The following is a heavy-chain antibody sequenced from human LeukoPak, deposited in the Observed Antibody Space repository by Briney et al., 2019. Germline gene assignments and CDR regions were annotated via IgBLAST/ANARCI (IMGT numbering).Heavy chain of an antibody. J-gene: IGHJ6*03. D-gene: IGHD6-13*01. CDR2: IYTSGST. CDR3: ARVVEQQLKFPPYYYYMDV. V-gene: IGHV4-61*02. Sequence: SETLSLTCSVSGGSISSGSYYWSWIRQPAGKGLEWIGRIYTSGSTNYNPSLKSRVTISVDTSKNQFSLKLSSVTAADTAVYYCARVVEQQLKFPPYYYYMDVWGKGTTVTVSS. CDR1: GGSISSGSYY.